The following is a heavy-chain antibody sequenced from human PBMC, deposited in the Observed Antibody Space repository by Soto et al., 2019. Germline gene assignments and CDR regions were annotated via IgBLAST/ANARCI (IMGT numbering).Heavy chain of an antibody. CDR2: ISSSGSTI. CDR3: ARKSSLRRDYSYYYYGMDV. J-gene: IGHJ6*02. D-gene: IGHD6-13*01. Sequence: VGSLRLSCAASGFTFSSYEMNWVRQAPGKGLEWVSYISSSGSTIYYADSVKGRFTISRDNAKNSLYLQMNSLRAEDTAVYYCARKSSLRRDYSYYYYGMDVWGQGTTVTVSS. V-gene: IGHV3-48*03. CDR1: GFTFSSYE.